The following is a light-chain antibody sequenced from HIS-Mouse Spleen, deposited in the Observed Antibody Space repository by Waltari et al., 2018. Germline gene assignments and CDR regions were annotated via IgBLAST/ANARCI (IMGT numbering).Light chain of an antibody. CDR1: ALPKKY. CDR2: EES. J-gene: IGLJ2*01. V-gene: IGLV3-10*01. Sequence: SYELTQPPSVSVSPGQTARITCSGDALPKKYAYWYQQKSGQAPVLVIYEESKRPSGIPERFSGSSSGKMATLTISGDQVEDEADYYCYSTDSSGNHRVFGGGTKLTVL. CDR3: YSTDSSGNHRV.